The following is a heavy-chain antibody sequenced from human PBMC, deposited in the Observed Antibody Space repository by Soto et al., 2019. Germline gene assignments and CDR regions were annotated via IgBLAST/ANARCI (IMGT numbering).Heavy chain of an antibody. V-gene: IGHV4-31*03. Sequence: QVQLQEAGPGLVKPSQTLSLTCTVSGGSINSGSYHWTWIRQHPGKGLEWIGYIYCSGSSNCNTSPKSRVTISVDTSKNQSSLELTSVTAADTAVYYCAGGPRGVPNWFDPWGQGTLVTVSS. J-gene: IGHJ5*02. CDR1: GGSINSGSYH. CDR3: AGGPRGVPNWFDP. CDR2: IYCSGSS. D-gene: IGHD2-2*01.